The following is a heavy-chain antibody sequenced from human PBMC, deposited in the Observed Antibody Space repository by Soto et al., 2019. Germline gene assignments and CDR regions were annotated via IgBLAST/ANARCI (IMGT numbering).Heavy chain of an antibody. CDR1: EVTFNSYA. Sequence: QAQVVQSGAEVMKPGSSVKLSCKASEVTFNSYAIAWVRQAPGQVLEWMGGIIPYYNTLNYAQKFQDRVTITADDSTNTVYMELSILRSDDTAVYFCASGASRWYPYFFDSWAQGTLVTVSS. V-gene: IGHV1-69*01. CDR3: ASGASRWYPYFFDS. D-gene: IGHD6-13*01. CDR2: IIPYYNTL. J-gene: IGHJ4*02.